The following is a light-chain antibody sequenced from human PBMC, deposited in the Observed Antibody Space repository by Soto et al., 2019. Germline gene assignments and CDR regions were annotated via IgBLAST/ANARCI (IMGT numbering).Light chain of an antibody. CDR3: QQLNSYSQA. CDR1: QDILNF. V-gene: IGKV1-13*02. J-gene: IGKJ5*01. Sequence: AIQLTQSPSSLSASIGDRVTITCQASQDILNFLAWYQQKAGRAPKLLIYDASTLETGVPSRFSGSGSGTDFTLTISSLQPDDFATYFCQQLNSYSQAFGQGTRLEIK. CDR2: DAS.